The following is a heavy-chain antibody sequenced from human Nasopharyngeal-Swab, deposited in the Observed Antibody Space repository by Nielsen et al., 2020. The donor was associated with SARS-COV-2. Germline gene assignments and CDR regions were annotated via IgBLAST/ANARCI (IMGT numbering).Heavy chain of an antibody. CDR3: AKDSLGYCSGGNCYSCDY. CDR1: GFTFSSYG. J-gene: IGHJ4*02. V-gene: IGHV3-30*18. D-gene: IGHD2-15*01. CDR2: ISYDGSNK. Sequence: SLKISCAASGFTFSSYGIHWVRQAPGKGLEWVAVISYDGSNKYYADSVKGRFTISRDNSKNTLYLQMNSLRTEDTAVYYCAKDSLGYCSGGNCYSCDYWGQGTLVTVSS.